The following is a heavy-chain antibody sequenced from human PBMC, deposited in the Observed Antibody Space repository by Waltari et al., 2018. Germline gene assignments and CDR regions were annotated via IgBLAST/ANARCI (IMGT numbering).Heavy chain of an antibody. CDR1: FSSYG. D-gene: IGHD2-2*01. V-gene: IGHV3-33*01. CDR3: ARDLESRDGPGY. CDR2: IWYDGSNK. J-gene: IGHJ4*02. Sequence: FSSYGMHWVRQAPGKGLEWVAVIWYDGSNKYYADSVKGRFTISRDNSKNTLYLQMNSLRAEDTAVYYCARDLESRDGPGYWGQGTLVTVSS.